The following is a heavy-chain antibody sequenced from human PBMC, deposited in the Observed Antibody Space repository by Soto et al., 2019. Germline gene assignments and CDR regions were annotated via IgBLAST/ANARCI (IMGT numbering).Heavy chain of an antibody. CDR1: GFSSSSYG. CDR3: AVALEKPYYYYGLNV. CDR2: TTYDGGIK. J-gene: IGHJ6*02. V-gene: IGHV3-30*03. Sequence: QGQLVESGGGVVQPGRSLRLSCAASGFSSSSYGMEWVRLAPGKGLEWGAATTYDGGIKHYVDSVKGRFTISRDNCNNTLYRRMNSRRVDDKATYYCAVALEKPYYYYGLNVWGQGTRVTVSS. D-gene: IGHD2-15*01.